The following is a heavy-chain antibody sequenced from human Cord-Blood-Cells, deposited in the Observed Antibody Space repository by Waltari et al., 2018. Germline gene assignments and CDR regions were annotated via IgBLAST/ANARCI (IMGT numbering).Heavy chain of an antibody. Sequence: QVQLQQWGAGLLKPSETLSLTCAVYGGSFSGHSWRWIRQPPGQGLEWIGEINHSGSTNYNPSLKIRVTISVDTSKNQFSLKLSSVTAADTAVYYCARGEKMTTVTTSYNWFDPWGQGTLVTVSS. D-gene: IGHD4-17*01. V-gene: IGHV4-34*01. CDR3: ARGEKMTTVTTSYNWFDP. CDR1: GGSFSGHS. J-gene: IGHJ5*02. CDR2: INHSGST.